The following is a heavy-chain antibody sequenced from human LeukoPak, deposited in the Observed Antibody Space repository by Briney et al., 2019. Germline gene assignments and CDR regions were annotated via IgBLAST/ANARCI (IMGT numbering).Heavy chain of an antibody. Sequence: PGGSLRLSCAASGFAFCNYDMLWVPQVTGKGLEWGSAINTAADTYYPDSVKGRFTISRENAKSSLYLQMNSLRVGDTAVYYCVRAPPGTGWLIDHWGQGTLVAVSS. CDR3: VRAPPGTGWLIDH. J-gene: IGHJ4*02. CDR2: INTAADT. D-gene: IGHD6-19*01. CDR1: GFAFCNYD. V-gene: IGHV3-13*04.